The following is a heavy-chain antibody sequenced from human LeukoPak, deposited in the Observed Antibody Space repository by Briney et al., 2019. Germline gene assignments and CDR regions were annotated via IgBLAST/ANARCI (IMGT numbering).Heavy chain of an antibody. V-gene: IGHV4-34*01. CDR1: GGSFSGYY. CDR3: ARGGIAVAGTMKPFDY. J-gene: IGHJ4*02. Sequence: SETLSLTCAVYGGSFSGYYWSWIRQPPGKGLEWIGEINHSGSTNYNPSLKSRVTISVDTSKNQFSLKLSSVTAADTAVYYCARGGIAVAGTMKPFDYWGQGTLVTASS. CDR2: INHSGST. D-gene: IGHD6-19*01.